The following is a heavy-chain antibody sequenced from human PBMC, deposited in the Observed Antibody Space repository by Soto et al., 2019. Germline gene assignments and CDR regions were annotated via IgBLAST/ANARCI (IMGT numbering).Heavy chain of an antibody. V-gene: IGHV3-30-3*01. Sequence: LRLSCAASGFTFSSYAMHWVRQAPGKGLEWVAVISYDGSNKYYADSVKGRFTISRDNSKNTLYLQMNSLRAEDTAVYYCARDRGSYYSDYYYYGMDVWGQGTTVTVSS. J-gene: IGHJ6*02. CDR1: GFTFSSYA. CDR3: ARDRGSYYSDYYYYGMDV. D-gene: IGHD1-26*01. CDR2: ISYDGSNK.